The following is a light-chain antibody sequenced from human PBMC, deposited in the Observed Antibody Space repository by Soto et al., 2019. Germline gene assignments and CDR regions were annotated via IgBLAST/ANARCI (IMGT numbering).Light chain of an antibody. V-gene: IGLV2-8*01. CDR2: EVT. Sequence: QSVLTQPPSASGSPGQSVTISCTGTSSDVGGYNYVSWYQQHPGTAPKLMIYEVTKRPSGVPDRFSGSKSGNTASLTVSGLQAEDEADYYCGSYAGNSYVFGPGTKLTVL. J-gene: IGLJ1*01. CDR1: SSDVGGYNY. CDR3: GSYAGNSYV.